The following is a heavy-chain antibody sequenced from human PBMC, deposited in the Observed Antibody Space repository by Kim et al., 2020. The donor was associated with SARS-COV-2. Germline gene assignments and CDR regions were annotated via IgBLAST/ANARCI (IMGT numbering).Heavy chain of an antibody. Sequence: GESLKISCKGSGYSFTSYWIGWVRQMPGKGLEWMGIIYPGDSDTRYSPSFQGQVTISADKSISTAYLQWSSLKASDTAMYYCARRSGGATTIHDAFDIWGQGTMVTVSS. CDR1: GYSFTSYW. J-gene: IGHJ3*02. V-gene: IGHV5-51*01. D-gene: IGHD1-26*01. CDR2: IYPGDSDT. CDR3: ARRSGGATTIHDAFDI.